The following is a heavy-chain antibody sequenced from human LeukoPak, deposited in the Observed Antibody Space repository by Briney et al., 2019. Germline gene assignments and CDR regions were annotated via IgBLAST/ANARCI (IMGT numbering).Heavy chain of an antibody. V-gene: IGHV3-64*01. D-gene: IGHD1-1*01. J-gene: IGHJ4*02. Sequence: TGGSLRLSCSASGFTFSSYAMHWVRQAPGKGLEYVSAISSNGGSTYYANSVKGRFTISRDNSKNTLYLQMGSLRAEDMAVYYCARATGGHYDYWGQGTLVTVSS. CDR1: GFTFSSYA. CDR2: ISSNGGST. CDR3: ARATGGHYDY.